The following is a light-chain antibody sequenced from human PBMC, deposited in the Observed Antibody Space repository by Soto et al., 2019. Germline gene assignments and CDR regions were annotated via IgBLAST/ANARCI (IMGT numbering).Light chain of an antibody. CDR3: QQYDDLPIT. V-gene: IGKV1-33*01. CDR2: AAS. J-gene: IGKJ5*01. CDR1: QSFRDY. Sequence: DSKIIQFPFSLFASVGDRVTLTCQASQSFRDYVNWYQQRPGKAPNLLIYAASTLHSGVPSRFSGSGSGTDFTFTISSLQPDDSRTYYCQQYDDLPITFGQGTRLEIK.